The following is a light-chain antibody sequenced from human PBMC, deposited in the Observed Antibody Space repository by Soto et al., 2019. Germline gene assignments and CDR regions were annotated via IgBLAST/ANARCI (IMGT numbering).Light chain of an antibody. Sequence: DIQMTQSPSSLSASVGDRVTITCLASQDIYNYLNWYQQKPGKAPKLLIYDASNLETGVPARFSGSGSGTDFTFTISSLQPGDIATYYCQQYDNLPVTFGLGTRLEIK. CDR3: QQYDNLPVT. V-gene: IGKV1-33*01. CDR1: QDIYNY. CDR2: DAS. J-gene: IGKJ5*01.